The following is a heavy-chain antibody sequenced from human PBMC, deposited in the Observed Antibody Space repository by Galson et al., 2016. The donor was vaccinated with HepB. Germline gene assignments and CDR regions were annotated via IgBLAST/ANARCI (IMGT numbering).Heavy chain of an antibody. D-gene: IGHD2-2*01. J-gene: IGHJ4*02. CDR2: FSSNGGDT. V-gene: IGHV3-64D*08. Sequence: SLRLSCAASGLTFSNYAMHWVRPAPGKGLEYVSAFSSNGGDTYYADSVKGRFTISRDNSKNTLYLQMSSLRAEDTAVYYCVKGYCRTTTCPRSIYFDYWGQGTLVTVSS. CDR1: GLTFSNYA. CDR3: VKGYCRTTTCPRSIYFDY.